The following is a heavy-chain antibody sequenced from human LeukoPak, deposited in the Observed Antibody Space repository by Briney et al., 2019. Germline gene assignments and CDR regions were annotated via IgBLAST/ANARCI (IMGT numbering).Heavy chain of an antibody. CDR1: GFTFDDYA. CDR3: ARDSSSSGWYLPFYFDY. Sequence: GGSLRLSCAASGFTFDDYAVHWVRQAPGKGLEWVSGISWNSGSIGYADSVKGRFTISRDNAKNSLYLQMNSLRAEDTAVYYCARDSSSSGWYLPFYFDYWGQGTLVTVSS. V-gene: IGHV3-9*01. J-gene: IGHJ4*02. D-gene: IGHD6-19*01. CDR2: ISWNSGSI.